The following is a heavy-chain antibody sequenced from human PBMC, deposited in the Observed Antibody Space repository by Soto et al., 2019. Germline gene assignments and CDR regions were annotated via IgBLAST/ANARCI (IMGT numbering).Heavy chain of an antibody. D-gene: IGHD3-16*02. CDR3: AKEAGASSTRPFDY. Sequence: EVQLVESGGGLVKPGGSLRLSCAASGFTFSSYSMNWVRQAPGKGLEWVSSISSSSSYIYYADSVKGRFTISRDNAKNSVERQLNVLRAEATAVYYWAKEAGASSTRPFDYWGQGTLVTVSS. CDR1: GFTFSSYS. V-gene: IGHV3-21*06. J-gene: IGHJ4*02. CDR2: ISSSSSYI.